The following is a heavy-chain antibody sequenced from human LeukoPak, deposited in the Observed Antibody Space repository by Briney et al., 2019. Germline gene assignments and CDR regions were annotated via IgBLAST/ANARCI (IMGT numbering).Heavy chain of an antibody. V-gene: IGHV4-59*01. Sequence: SETLSLTCTVSGDSISSYYWSWIRQPSGKGLEWIGYIYYSGSTDYNPSLKSRVTISVDTSKNQFSLKLSSVTAADTAVYYCARGGTIFPPATYYFDYWGQGTLVTVSS. CDR3: ARGGTIFPPATYYFDY. J-gene: IGHJ4*02. CDR2: IYYSGST. CDR1: GDSISSYY. D-gene: IGHD3-9*01.